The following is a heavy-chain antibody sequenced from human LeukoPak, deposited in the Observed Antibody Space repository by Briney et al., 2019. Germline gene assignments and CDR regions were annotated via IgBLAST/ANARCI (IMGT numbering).Heavy chain of an antibody. Sequence: SGTLSLTCTVSGDSINSLDLWSWVRQPPGKGLEWIGEMYLSGTTHSNPSVKSRVTISIDKSKNQFFLNLSSVTAADTAIYYCAGLVGRYSSGLYYYYFDYWGQGTLVTVSS. CDR1: GDSINSLDL. CDR2: MYLSGTT. CDR3: AGLVGRYSSGLYYYYFDY. V-gene: IGHV4-4*02. J-gene: IGHJ4*02. D-gene: IGHD3-22*01.